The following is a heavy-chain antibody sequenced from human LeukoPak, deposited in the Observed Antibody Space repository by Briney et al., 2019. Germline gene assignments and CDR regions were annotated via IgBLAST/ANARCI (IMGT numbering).Heavy chain of an antibody. V-gene: IGHV3-23*01. CDR3: AKPYRLRLGELSYFDY. J-gene: IGHJ4*02. Sequence: GGSLRLSCAASGFTFSSYAMSWVRQAPGKGLESVSAISGSGGSTYYADSVKGRFTISRDNSKNTLYLQMNSLRAEDTAVYYCAKPYRLRLGELSYFDYWGQGTLVTVSS. D-gene: IGHD3-16*02. CDR2: ISGSGGST. CDR1: GFTFSSYA.